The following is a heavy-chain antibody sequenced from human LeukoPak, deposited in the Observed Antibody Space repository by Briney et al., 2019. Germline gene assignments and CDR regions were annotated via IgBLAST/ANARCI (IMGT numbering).Heavy chain of an antibody. J-gene: IGHJ4*02. CDR3: ARTRREYQLLSFDY. CDR2: IYHSGST. CDR1: GYSISSGYY. Sequence: PSETLSLTCAVSGYSISSGYYWGWIRQPPGKGLEWIGSIYHSGSTCYNPSLKSRVTISVDTSKNQFSLKLSSVTAADTAVYYCARTRREYQLLSFDYWGQGTLVTVSS. V-gene: IGHV4-38-2*01. D-gene: IGHD2-2*01.